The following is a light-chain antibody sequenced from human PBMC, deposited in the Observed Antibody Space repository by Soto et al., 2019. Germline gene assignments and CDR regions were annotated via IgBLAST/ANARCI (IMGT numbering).Light chain of an antibody. CDR2: GAS. V-gene: IGKV3-20*01. J-gene: IGKJ1*01. Sequence: EIVLTQSPGTLSLSPGERATFSCRASQSVSSNYLAWYQQKPGQAPRLLIYGASTRATGIPNRYSGSGSGTDFTLTISRLEPEDFAVFYCQQYGDSPTFGQGTKVDIK. CDR3: QQYGDSPT. CDR1: QSVSSNY.